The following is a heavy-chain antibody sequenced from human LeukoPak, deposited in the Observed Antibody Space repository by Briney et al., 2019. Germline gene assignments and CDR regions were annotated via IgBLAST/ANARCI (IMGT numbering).Heavy chain of an antibody. Sequence: LSGGSLRLSCAASGFTVSSNYMSWVRQAPGKGLEWVSVIYSGGSTYYADSVKGRFTISRDNSKNTLYLQMTSLRAEDTAVYYCARDQGASGAVSWGQGTLVTVSS. V-gene: IGHV3-53*01. CDR2: IYSGGST. J-gene: IGHJ5*02. CDR3: ARDQGASGAVS. D-gene: IGHD1-26*01. CDR1: GFTVSSNY.